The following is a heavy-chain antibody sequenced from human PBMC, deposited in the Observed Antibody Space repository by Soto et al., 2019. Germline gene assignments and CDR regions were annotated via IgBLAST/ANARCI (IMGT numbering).Heavy chain of an antibody. Sequence: ASVEVSCKASGGTFSSYAISWVRQAPGQGLEWMGGIIPIFGTANYAQKFQGRVTITADESTSTAYMELSSLRSEDTAVYYCARAETTVPTFDYWGQGTLVTVS. CDR1: GGTFSSYA. CDR2: IIPIFGTA. D-gene: IGHD4-17*01. J-gene: IGHJ4*02. CDR3: ARAETTVPTFDY. V-gene: IGHV1-69*13.